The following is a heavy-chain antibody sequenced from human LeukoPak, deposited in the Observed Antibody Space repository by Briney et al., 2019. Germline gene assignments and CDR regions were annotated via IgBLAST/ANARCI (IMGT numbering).Heavy chain of an antibody. D-gene: IGHD6-13*01. CDR1: GYSISSGYY. Sequence: SETLSLTCTVSGYSISSGYYWGWIRQPPGKGLEWIGSIYHSGRTFYNPSLKSRVTISVDTSKNQFSLKLTSVTASDSAVYYCASSNWLRDANFDSWGQGTLVTVSS. CDR2: IYHSGRT. V-gene: IGHV4-38-2*02. J-gene: IGHJ4*02. CDR3: ASSNWLRDANFDS.